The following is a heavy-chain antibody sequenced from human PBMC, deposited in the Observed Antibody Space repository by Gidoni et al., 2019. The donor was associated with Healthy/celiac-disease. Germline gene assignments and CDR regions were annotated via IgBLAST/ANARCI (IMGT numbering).Heavy chain of an antibody. V-gene: IGHV3-33*01. CDR3: ARFGERRLGFDP. J-gene: IGHJ5*02. Sequence: QVQLVESGGGVVQPGRSLRLSCAASGFTFSSSGMHWVRQAPGKGLECVGVIWYDGSNQDYADPVKGLFTNSRDNSKNTLYLQRNSLRAEDTAVYYCARFGERRLGFDPWGQGTLVTVSS. CDR2: IWYDGSNQ. D-gene: IGHD3-10*01. CDR1: GFTFSSSG.